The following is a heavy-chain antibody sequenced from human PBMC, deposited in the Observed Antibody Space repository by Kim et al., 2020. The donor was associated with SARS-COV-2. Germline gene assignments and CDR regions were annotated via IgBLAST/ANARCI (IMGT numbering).Heavy chain of an antibody. V-gene: IGHV4-30-2*05. D-gene: IGHD3-22*01. Sequence: NPSLKSRVTISVDTSKNQFSLKLSSVTAADTAVYYCARDPTYYYDSSGYPWGQGTLVTVSS. CDR3: ARDPTYYYDSSGYP. J-gene: IGHJ4*02.